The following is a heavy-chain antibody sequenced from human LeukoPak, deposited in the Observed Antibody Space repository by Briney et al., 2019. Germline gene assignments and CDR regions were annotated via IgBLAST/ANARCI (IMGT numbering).Heavy chain of an antibody. Sequence: ASVKVSCKASGYTFSGYKMHWVRQSPGQGLEWMGWINPHSGGTNYAQKFQGRVTMTRDTSISTAYMELSRLRSDDTAVYCCARDPAAAAVYWGQGTLVTVSS. V-gene: IGHV1-2*02. CDR1: GYTFSGYK. J-gene: IGHJ4*02. D-gene: IGHD6-13*01. CDR3: ARDPAAAAVY. CDR2: INPHSGGT.